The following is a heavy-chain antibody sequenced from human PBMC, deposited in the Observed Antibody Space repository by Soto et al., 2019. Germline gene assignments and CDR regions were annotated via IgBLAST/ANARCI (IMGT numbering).Heavy chain of an antibody. V-gene: IGHV1-2*02. D-gene: IGHD5-12*01. CDR3: ARVFVDVPE. Sequence: QLVQSGAEVKKPGASVRVSCKTSGPTFLGYYSHWVRDAPGQGLEWMGWIDPKRGGTTYEQKFLGRVTMTRDTSINTADMDLNILTSDDTAVYYCARVFVDVPEWGQGTLITVSS. CDR1: GPTFLGYY. CDR2: IDPKRGGT. J-gene: IGHJ4*02.